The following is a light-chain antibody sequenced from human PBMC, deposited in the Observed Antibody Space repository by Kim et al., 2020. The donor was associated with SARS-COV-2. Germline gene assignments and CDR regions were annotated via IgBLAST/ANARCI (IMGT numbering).Light chain of an antibody. J-gene: IGKJ5*01. CDR1: QDISTY. V-gene: IGKV1-33*01. Sequence: ATIGNRDTVPCQAIQDISTYLNWEQERPGKAPRLLIYDAANLETGVPSRFSGRGSGTDFTFPSTSRQPEGLATHYCQQYDNLPLTFGQGKRLE. CDR3: QQYDNLPLT. CDR2: DAA.